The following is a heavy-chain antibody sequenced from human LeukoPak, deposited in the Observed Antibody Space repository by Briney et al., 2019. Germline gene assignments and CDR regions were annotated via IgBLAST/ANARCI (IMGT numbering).Heavy chain of an antibody. Sequence: GGSLRLSCVASGFTFGNYALTWVRQTPGKGLEWVSSIGVLDGIINYADSVKGRFTISRDNSKKTVYLQMNSLRAEDTAVYYCAKTRPLDSSSWSHGDYWGQGTLVTVSS. CDR2: IGVLDGII. V-gene: IGHV3-23*01. D-gene: IGHD6-13*01. J-gene: IGHJ4*02. CDR3: AKTRPLDSSSWSHGDY. CDR1: GFTFGNYA.